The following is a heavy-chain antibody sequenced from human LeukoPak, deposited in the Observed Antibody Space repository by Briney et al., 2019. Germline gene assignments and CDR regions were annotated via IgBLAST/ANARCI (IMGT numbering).Heavy chain of an antibody. CDR2: IYPDDSDT. V-gene: IGHV5-51*01. CDR3: ARRGFVATTRNWFDP. D-gene: IGHD5-12*01. CDR1: GYSFTSHW. Sequence: GESLMISCKTSGYSFTSHWIGWVRQMPGKGLEWMGIIYPDDSDTRYSPSFQGQVTISADKSAATAYLQWTSLKASDTGIYYCARRGFVATTRNWFDPWGQGTPVTVSS. J-gene: IGHJ5*02.